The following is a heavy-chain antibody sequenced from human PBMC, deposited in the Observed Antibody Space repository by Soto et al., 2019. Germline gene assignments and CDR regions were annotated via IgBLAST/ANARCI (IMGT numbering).Heavy chain of an antibody. Sequence: SVKVSCEASGGTFSSYAVSWVRQAPGQGLEWMGGIIPIFGTANYAQKFQGRVTITADESTSTAYMELSSLRSEDTAVYYCASGGIVATRLGFDCWGQGTLVTVSS. D-gene: IGHD5-12*01. CDR1: GGTFSSYA. CDR3: ASGGIVATRLGFDC. CDR2: IIPIFGTA. J-gene: IGHJ4*02. V-gene: IGHV1-69*13.